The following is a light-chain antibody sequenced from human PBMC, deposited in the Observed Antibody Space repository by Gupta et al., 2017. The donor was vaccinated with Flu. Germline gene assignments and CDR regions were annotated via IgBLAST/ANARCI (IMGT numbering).Light chain of an antibody. Sequence: APLSFSPGERTTLSCRASQSVSSYLAWYQQKPGQAPRLLIYDASNRATGIPARFSGSGSGTDFTLTISSLEPEDFAVYYCQQRSNWPPLTFGGGTKVEIK. CDR1: QSVSSY. CDR2: DAS. V-gene: IGKV3-11*01. J-gene: IGKJ4*01. CDR3: QQRSNWPPLT.